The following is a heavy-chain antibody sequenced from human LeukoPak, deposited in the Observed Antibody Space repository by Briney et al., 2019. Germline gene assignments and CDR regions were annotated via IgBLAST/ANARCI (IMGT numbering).Heavy chain of an antibody. CDR2: INPSGGST. CDR3: ARDYYDSSGYYLPFDY. V-gene: IGHV1-46*01. J-gene: IGHJ4*02. Sequence: ASVKVSCKASGYTFTSYYVHWVRQAPGQGLEWMGIINPSGGSTSYAQKFQGRVTMTRDTSTSTVYMELSSLRSEDTAVYYCARDYYDSSGYYLPFDYWGQGTLVTVSS. D-gene: IGHD3-22*01. CDR1: GYTFTSYY.